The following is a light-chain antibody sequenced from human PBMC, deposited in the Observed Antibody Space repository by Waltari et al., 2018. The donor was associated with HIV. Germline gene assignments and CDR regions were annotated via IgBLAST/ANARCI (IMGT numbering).Light chain of an antibody. CDR3: QQYNTWPPCT. CDR1: QSISDN. V-gene: IGKV3-15*01. J-gene: IGKJ2*02. Sequence: EIVMTQSPATLSVSPGERATLSCRASQSISDNLAWYQQKPGQAPRLLIYHASTRATGIPARFSGRGSGTEFTLSIGSLQSEDSATYYCQQYNTWPPCTFGQGTKLEIK. CDR2: HAS.